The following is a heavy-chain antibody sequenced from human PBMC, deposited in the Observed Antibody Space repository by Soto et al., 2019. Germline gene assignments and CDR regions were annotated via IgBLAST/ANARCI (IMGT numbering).Heavy chain of an antibody. CDR2: ISSSSSTI. V-gene: IGHV3-48*01. Sequence: GSLRLSCGASGFTFSSYGVNWVRPAPGKGLEWVSYISSSSSTIYYADSVKGRFTISRDNAKNSLYLQMNSLRAEDTAVYYCARDPRPIVVVALNWFDPWGQGT. CDR1: GFTFSSYG. CDR3: ARDPRPIVVVALNWFDP. J-gene: IGHJ5*02. D-gene: IGHD2-15*01.